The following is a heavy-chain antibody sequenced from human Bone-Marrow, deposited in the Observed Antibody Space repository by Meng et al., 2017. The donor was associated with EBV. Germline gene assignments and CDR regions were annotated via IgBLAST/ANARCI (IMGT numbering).Heavy chain of an antibody. CDR2: VHYTGST. D-gene: IGHD6-19*01. J-gene: IGHJ5*02. CDR3: ARPFPSWQSPRLDPFGA. CDR1: GDSISSFYY. V-gene: IGHV4-39*01. Sequence: LQARESGPGQVTLLGPLALTCPVSGDSISSFYYWGWIRQPPVRGLEWIGSVHYTGSTYYSPSLKSRVTVSVDTSKNQFSLRLTSVTAADTAVYYCARPFPSWQSPRLDPFGAWGQGTLVTVSS.